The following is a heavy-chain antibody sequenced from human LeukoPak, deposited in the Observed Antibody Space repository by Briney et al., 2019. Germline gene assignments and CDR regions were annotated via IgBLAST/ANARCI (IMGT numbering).Heavy chain of an antibody. V-gene: IGHV4-59*07. CDR1: GDSITSHY. CDR2: IYYTGII. J-gene: IGHJ4*02. CDR3: ARSVDYFDNTGPHMMFDY. D-gene: IGHD3-22*01. Sequence: SDTLSLTCNVSGDSITSHYWNWIRQPPGKGLEWIGYIYYTGIIKYNPPLTRRVSMSVDTSKNKFFLKMKSVTAADTAVYHCARSVDYFDNTGPHMMFDYWGQGSLVTVSS.